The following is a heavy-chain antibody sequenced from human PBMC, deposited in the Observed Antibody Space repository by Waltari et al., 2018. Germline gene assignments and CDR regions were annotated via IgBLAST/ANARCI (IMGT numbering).Heavy chain of an antibody. Sequence: QLQLQESGPGLVKPSETLSLTCTVSGGSISSSSYYWGWIRQPPGKGLEWIGSIYYSGSTYYNPSLKSRVTISVDTSKNQFSLKLSSVTAADTAVYYCARVGHFWSGSAYYMDVWGKGTTVTISS. J-gene: IGHJ6*03. D-gene: IGHD3-3*02. CDR1: GGSISSSSYY. CDR3: ARVGHFWSGSAYYMDV. V-gene: IGHV4-39*07. CDR2: IYYSGST.